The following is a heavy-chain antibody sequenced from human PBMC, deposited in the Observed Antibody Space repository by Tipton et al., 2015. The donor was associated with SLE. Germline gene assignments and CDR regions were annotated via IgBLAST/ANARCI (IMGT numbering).Heavy chain of an antibody. J-gene: IGHJ3*02. V-gene: IGHV4-59*01. CDR3: ARARNYDSSGYPPDAFDI. Sequence: GLVKPSETLSLTCTVSGGSISSYYWSWIRQPPGKGLEWIGYIYYSGSTNYNPSLKSRVTISVDTSKNQFSLKLSSVTAADTAVYYCARARNYDSSGYPPDAFDIWGQGTMVTVSS. D-gene: IGHD3-22*01. CDR2: IYYSGST. CDR1: GGSISSYY.